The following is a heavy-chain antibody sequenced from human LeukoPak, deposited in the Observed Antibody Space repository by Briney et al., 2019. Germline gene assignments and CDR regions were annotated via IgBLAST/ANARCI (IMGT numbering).Heavy chain of an antibody. V-gene: IGHV1-69*05. CDR2: IIPILGTA. J-gene: IGHJ4*02. CDR1: GGTFSSYA. D-gene: IGHD1-26*01. CDR3: ARGALSGSYYGGFDY. Sequence: SVKVSCKASGGTFSSYAISWVRQAPGQGLEWMGGIIPILGTANYAQKFQGRVTITTDESTSTAYMELSSLRSEDTAVYYCARGALSGSYYGGFDYWGQGTLVTVSS.